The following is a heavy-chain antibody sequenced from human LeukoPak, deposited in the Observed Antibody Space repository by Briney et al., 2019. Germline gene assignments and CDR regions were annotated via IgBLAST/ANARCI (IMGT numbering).Heavy chain of an antibody. CDR3: ARAAKRRECCGFIPPNDY. V-gene: IGHV4-31*03. D-gene: IGHD5-18*01. Sequence: SETLSLTCTVSGGSLSSGGYYWSWLREHPGKGLEWVGYIYYSGSTYYNPSLKSRVTISVDTSKNQFSLKLSSVTAADTAVYYCARAAKRRECCGFIPPNDYWGQGTLVTVSS. CDR2: IYYSGST. J-gene: IGHJ4*02. CDR1: GGSLSSGGYY.